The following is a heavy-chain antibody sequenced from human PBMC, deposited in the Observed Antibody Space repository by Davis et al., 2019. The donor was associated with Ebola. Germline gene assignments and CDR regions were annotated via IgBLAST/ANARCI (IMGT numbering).Heavy chain of an antibody. V-gene: IGHV3-73*01. CDR1: GFTFSSYR. CDR3: TSSYASSSGDY. J-gene: IGHJ4*02. Sequence: GGSLRLFCAASGFTFSSYRMNWVRQASGKGLEWVGRTRSKANSYATAYAASVKGRFTISRDDSKNTAYLQMNSLKTEDTAVYYCTSSYASSSGDYWGQGTLVTVSS. CDR2: TRSKANSYAT. D-gene: IGHD6-6*01.